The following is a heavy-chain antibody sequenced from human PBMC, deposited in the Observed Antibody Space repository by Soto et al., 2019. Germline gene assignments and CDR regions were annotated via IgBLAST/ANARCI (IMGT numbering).Heavy chain of an antibody. CDR2: ISHDGITK. CDR3: TKAREDTALSFDS. J-gene: IGHJ4*02. Sequence: QVQLVESGGGVVQPGRSLRLSCAASGFTFSDHGMHWVRQVPDKGLEWVAVISHDGITKYYADSLKGRFTISRDNSNNTVFLQMNGLRAKDTAVYYCTKAREDTALSFDSWGQGTLVTVSS. D-gene: IGHD5-18*01. CDR1: GFTFSDHG. V-gene: IGHV3-30*18.